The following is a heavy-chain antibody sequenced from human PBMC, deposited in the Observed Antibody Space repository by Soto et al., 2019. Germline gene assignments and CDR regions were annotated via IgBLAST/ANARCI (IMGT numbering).Heavy chain of an antibody. CDR3: ARVRIVGAREIDS. J-gene: IGHJ4*02. V-gene: IGHV1-18*04. CDR1: GYTFNRHG. CDR2: ISGYNGDI. D-gene: IGHD1-26*01. Sequence: QVHLVQSGGEVKKPGASVKVSCKASGYTFNRHGITWVRQAPGQGLEWMGWISGYNGDINYEQKFQGRVTLSSDTLTSSVYLELKSLRFADTAVDYCARVRIVGAREIDSWGQGTLVNVSS.